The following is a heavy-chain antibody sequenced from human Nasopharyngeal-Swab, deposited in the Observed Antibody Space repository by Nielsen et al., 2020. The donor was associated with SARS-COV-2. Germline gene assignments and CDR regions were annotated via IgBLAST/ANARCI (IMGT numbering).Heavy chain of an antibody. V-gene: IGHV3-48*03. J-gene: IGHJ4*02. CDR1: GFTFSSYE. Sequence: GESLKISCAASGFTFSSYEMNWVRQAPGKGLEWVSYISRSGGTKYYADSVKGRFTISRDNAKNSLYLQMNSLRAEDTAVYYCAREEMVGQWLERGYWGQGTLVTVSS. CDR3: AREEMVGQWLERGY. CDR2: ISRSGGTK. D-gene: IGHD6-19*01.